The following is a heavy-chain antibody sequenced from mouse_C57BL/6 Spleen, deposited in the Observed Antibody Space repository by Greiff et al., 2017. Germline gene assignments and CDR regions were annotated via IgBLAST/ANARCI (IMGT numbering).Heavy chain of an antibody. CDR3: ARLGGYDIYAIDY. D-gene: IGHD2-2*01. V-gene: IGHV5-17*01. J-gene: IGHJ4*01. CDR1: GFTFSDYG. Sequence: DVKLVESGGGLVKPGGSLKLSCAASGFTFSDYGMHWVRQAPEKGLEWVAYISSGSSTIYYADTVKGRFTISRDNAKNTLFLQMTSLRSEDTAMYYCARLGGYDIYAIDYWGQGTSVTVSS. CDR2: ISSGSSTI.